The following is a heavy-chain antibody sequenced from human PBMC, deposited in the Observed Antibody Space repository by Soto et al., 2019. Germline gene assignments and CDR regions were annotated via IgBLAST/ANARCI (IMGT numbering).Heavy chain of an antibody. J-gene: IGHJ4*02. CDR3: ARPQQLAYFDY. CDR1: VYIFRTSW. V-gene: IGHV5-51*01. D-gene: IGHD6-6*01. Sequence: PGESLKISCKGSVYIFRTSWIGWVRQMPGKGLEWMGVIYPGDSDTRYSPSFEGQVTISADKSISTAYLQWSSLKASDTAMYYCARPQQLAYFDYWGQGTLVTVSS. CDR2: IYPGDSDT.